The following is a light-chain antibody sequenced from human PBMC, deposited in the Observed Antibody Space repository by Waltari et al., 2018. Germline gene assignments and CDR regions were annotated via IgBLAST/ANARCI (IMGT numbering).Light chain of an antibody. J-gene: IGKJ2*03. V-gene: IGKV1-39*01. CDR3: RATYIVPYS. Sequence: IQLAQSPPSLSASVRDSVTITCRATQYIRTDGNWYQNKMGIAPRLLIFDTSNWQSGVPSRFSGSGSETDFALSIDNLQPEDFATYYCRATYIVPYSFGQGTMLEIK. CDR2: DTS. CDR1: QYIRTD.